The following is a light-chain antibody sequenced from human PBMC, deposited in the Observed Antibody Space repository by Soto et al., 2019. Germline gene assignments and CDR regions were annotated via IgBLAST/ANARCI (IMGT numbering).Light chain of an antibody. V-gene: IGLV1-44*01. J-gene: IGLJ2*01. Sequence: QPVLPQPPSASGTPGQRVPISCSGSSSNIGSNTVNWYQQLPGTAPNLLIYSNNQRPSGVPDRFSGSKSGTSASLAISGLQSEDEADYYGAAWDDSLNGPHVVFGGGTKLTVL. CDR2: SNN. CDR3: AAWDDSLNGPHVV. CDR1: SSNIGSNT.